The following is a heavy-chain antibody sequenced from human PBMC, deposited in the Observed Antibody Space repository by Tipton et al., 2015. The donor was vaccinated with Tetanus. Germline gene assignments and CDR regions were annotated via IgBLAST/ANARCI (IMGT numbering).Heavy chain of an antibody. V-gene: IGHV4-39*01. CDR2: IWYDGSA. D-gene: IGHD2-21*01. J-gene: IGHJ5*02. CDR3: ARHVVQGAPRWFDP. CDR1: GGSVSNSDYY. Sequence: TLSLTCTVSGGSVSNSDYYWSWIRQSPGKGLEWIGSIWYDGSAYYNPSLKSRVTISVDTSKNQFSLKVRSVTAADTAVYACARHVVQGAPRWFDPWGQGTQVTVSS.